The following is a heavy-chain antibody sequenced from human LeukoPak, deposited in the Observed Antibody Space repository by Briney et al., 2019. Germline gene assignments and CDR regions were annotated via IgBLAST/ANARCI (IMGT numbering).Heavy chain of an antibody. CDR2: IYYSGST. D-gene: IGHD1-26*01. J-gene: IGHJ5*02. Sequence: SETLSLTCTVSGGSISSSSYYWGWIRQPPGKGLEWIGSIYYSGSTYYNPSLKSRVTISVDTSKNQFSLKLSSVTAADTAVYYCARDGVGASISWFDPWGQGTLVTVSS. CDR3: ARDGVGASISWFDP. V-gene: IGHV4-39*07. CDR1: GGSISSSSYY.